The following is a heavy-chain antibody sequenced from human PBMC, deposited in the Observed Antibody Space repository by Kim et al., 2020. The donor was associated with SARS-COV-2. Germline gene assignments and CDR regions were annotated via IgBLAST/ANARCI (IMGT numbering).Heavy chain of an antibody. D-gene: IGHD2-15*01. CDR2: IYRDGTT. Sequence: GGSLRLSCAASGFTVSSNYMTWVRQAPGKGLEWVSVIYRDGTTYYADSVKGRLTISRDNSKNTLFLEMNSLRVEDTAVYYCARGTPSGGMSYWGQGTLVTVSS. CDR1: GFTVSSNY. V-gene: IGHV3-53*01. J-gene: IGHJ4*02. CDR3: ARGTPSGGMSY.